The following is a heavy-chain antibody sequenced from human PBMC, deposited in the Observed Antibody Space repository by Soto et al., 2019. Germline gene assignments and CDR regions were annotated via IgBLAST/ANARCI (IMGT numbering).Heavy chain of an antibody. Sequence: SVPLSVTSAVGGGCICGYYWSWIRQPPGKGLEWIGEINHSGSTNYNPSLKSRVTISVDTSKNQFSLKLSSVTAADTAVYYCASYYDILTGYNYWGQGTLVTVSS. V-gene: IGHV4-34*01. CDR3: ASYYDILTGYNY. CDR1: GGCICGYY. CDR2: INHSGST. J-gene: IGHJ4*02. D-gene: IGHD3-9*01.